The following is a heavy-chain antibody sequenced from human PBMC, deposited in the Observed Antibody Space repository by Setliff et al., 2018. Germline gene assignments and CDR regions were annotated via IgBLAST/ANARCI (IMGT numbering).Heavy chain of an antibody. CDR3: ARGPLHYDFWSGYYTVSWFDP. Sequence: ASVKVSCKASGYTFTSYDINWVRQAPGQGLEWMGWINTNTGNPTYAQGFTGRFVFSLDTSVSTAYLQISSLKAEDTAVYYCARGPLHYDFWSGYYTVSWFDPWGQGTLVTVSS. CDR2: INTNTGNP. CDR1: GYTFTSYD. J-gene: IGHJ5*02. V-gene: IGHV7-4-1*02. D-gene: IGHD3-3*01.